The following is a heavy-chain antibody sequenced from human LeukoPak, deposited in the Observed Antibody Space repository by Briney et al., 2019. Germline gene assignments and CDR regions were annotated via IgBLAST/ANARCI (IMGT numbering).Heavy chain of an antibody. CDR3: AVIVVVPAAPNLDY. D-gene: IGHD2-2*01. CDR2: ISSSSSTI. V-gene: IGHV3-48*04. Sequence: GGSLRLSCAASGFTFSSYSMNWVRQAPGKGLEWVSYISSSSSTIYYADSVKGRFTISRDNAKNSLYLQMNSLRAEDTAVYYCAVIVVVPAAPNLDYWGQGTLVTVSP. CDR1: GFTFSSYS. J-gene: IGHJ4*02.